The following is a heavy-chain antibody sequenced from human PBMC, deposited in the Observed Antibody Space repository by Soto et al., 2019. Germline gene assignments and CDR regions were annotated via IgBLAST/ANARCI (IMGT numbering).Heavy chain of an antibody. D-gene: IGHD3-3*01. J-gene: IGHJ6*02. CDR3: ARDWTGDTCPCLDV. Sequence: EVQLLESGGGLVQPGGSLRLSCAAAGFTFSNYALTWVRQSPGKGLEWVSTFSGSGGSTYYADSVRGRFTISRDNSKNTLFLQMNSLRVEDTAIYYRARDWTGDTCPCLDVWGQGTTVSVSS. V-gene: IGHV3-23*01. CDR1: GFTFSNYA. CDR2: FSGSGGST.